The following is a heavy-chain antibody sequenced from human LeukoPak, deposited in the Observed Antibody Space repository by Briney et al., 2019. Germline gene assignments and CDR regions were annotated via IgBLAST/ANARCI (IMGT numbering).Heavy chain of an antibody. J-gene: IGHJ5*02. CDR1: GGSFSGYY. V-gene: IGHV4-34*01. CDR2: INHSGST. D-gene: IGHD3-22*01. CDR3: ARARNYYDSSGYRSGWFDP. Sequence: SETLSLTCAVYGGSFSGYYWSWIRQPPGKGLEWIGEINHSGSTNYNQSLKSRVTISVDTSKNQFSLKLSSVTAADTAVYYCARARNYYDSSGYRSGWFDPWGQGTLVTVSS.